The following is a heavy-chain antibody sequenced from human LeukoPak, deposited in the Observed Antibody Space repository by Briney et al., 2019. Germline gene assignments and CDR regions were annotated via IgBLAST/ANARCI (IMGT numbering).Heavy chain of an antibody. J-gene: IGHJ4*02. Sequence: SETLSLTCTVSGGSISSYYWSWIRQPPGKGLEWIGYIYYSGSTNYNPSLKSRVTISVDTSKNQFSLKLSSVTAADTAVYYCASGLNDYGDLDYWGQGTLVTVSS. CDR2: IYYSGST. D-gene: IGHD4-17*01. CDR3: ASGLNDYGDLDY. V-gene: IGHV4-59*01. CDR1: GGSISSYY.